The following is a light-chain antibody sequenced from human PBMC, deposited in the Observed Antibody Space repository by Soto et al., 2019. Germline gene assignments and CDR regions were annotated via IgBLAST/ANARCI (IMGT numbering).Light chain of an antibody. J-gene: IGKJ1*01. CDR1: QSVSSY. CDR3: QPRSNWPRT. Sequence: EIVLTQSPATLSLSPGERATLSCRASQSVSSYLAWYQQKPGQAPRLLIYDASNRATGIPARFSGSGSGTDFTLTISSLEPEYFAIYSCQPRSNWPRTFAQGTK. V-gene: IGKV3-11*01. CDR2: DAS.